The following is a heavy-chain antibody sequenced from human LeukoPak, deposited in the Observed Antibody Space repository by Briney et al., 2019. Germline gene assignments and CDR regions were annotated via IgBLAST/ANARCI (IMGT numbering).Heavy chain of an antibody. Sequence: PGGSLRLSCAASGFTFSIYAMSWVRQAPGKGLEWVSAISAGGGSTYYADSVKGRFTISRDSSENTLYLQMNSLRAEDTAVYYCAKGRRDGYNYDYWGQGTPVTVSS. CDR3: AKGRRDGYNYDY. CDR2: ISAGGGST. D-gene: IGHD5-24*01. J-gene: IGHJ4*02. CDR1: GFTFSIYA. V-gene: IGHV3-23*01.